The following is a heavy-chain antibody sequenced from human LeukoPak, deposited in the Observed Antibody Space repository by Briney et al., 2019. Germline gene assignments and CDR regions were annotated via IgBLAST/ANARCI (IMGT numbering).Heavy chain of an antibody. V-gene: IGHV1-2*04. D-gene: IGHD4-17*01. Sequence: ASVKVSCKASGYTFTGYYMHWVRQAPGQGLEWMGWINPNSGGTNYAQKFQGWVTMTRDTSISTAYMELSSLRSEDTAVYYCARDEDPSQTTTVTSYGMDVWGQGTTVTVSS. CDR1: GYTFTGYY. CDR2: INPNSGGT. CDR3: ARDEDPSQTTTVTSYGMDV. J-gene: IGHJ6*02.